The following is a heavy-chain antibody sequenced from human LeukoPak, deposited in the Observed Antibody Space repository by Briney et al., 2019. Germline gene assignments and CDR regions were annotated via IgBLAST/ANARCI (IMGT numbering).Heavy chain of an antibody. Sequence: SETLSLTCNVSGGSIRSYYWSWIRQPPGKGLEWIGFISYSGSTNYNPSLKSRVTISVDTSKNQFSLKLISVTAADTAVYYCARDYGGKAFDFWGQGTLVTVSS. CDR3: ARDYGGKAFDF. J-gene: IGHJ4*02. V-gene: IGHV4-59*01. CDR2: ISYSGST. D-gene: IGHD4-23*01. CDR1: GGSIRSYY.